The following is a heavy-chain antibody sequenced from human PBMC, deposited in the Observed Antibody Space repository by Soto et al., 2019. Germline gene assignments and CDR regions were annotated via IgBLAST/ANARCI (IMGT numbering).Heavy chain of an antibody. CDR1: GFSLSTSGMC. D-gene: IGHD1-1*01. Sequence: SGPTLVNPTVRLTQSCTFSGFSLSTSGMCVSWIRQPPGKALEWLALIDWDDDKYYSTSLKTRLTISKDTSKNQVVLTMTNMDPVDTATYYCARTPRGDWNGFNYYGMDVWGQGTTVTVSS. CDR3: ARTPRGDWNGFNYYGMDV. V-gene: IGHV2-70*01. J-gene: IGHJ6*02. CDR2: IDWDDDK.